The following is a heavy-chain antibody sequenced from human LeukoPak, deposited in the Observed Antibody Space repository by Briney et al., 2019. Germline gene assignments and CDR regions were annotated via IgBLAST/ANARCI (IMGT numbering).Heavy chain of an antibody. CDR1: GGSISSGGYY. V-gene: IGHV4-31*03. J-gene: IGHJ6*02. CDR3: AGGSSGYYYYYGMDV. D-gene: IGHD3-22*01. Sequence: PSETLSLTCTVSGGSISSGGYYWSWIRQHPGKGLEWIGYIYYSGSTYYNPSLKSRVTISVDTSKNQFSPKLSSVTAADTAVYYCAGGSSGYYYYYGMDVWGQGTTVTVSS. CDR2: IYYSGST.